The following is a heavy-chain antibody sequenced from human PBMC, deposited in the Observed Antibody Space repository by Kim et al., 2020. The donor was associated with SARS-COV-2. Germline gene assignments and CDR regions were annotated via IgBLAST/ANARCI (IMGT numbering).Heavy chain of an antibody. V-gene: IGHV4-59*09. D-gene: IGHD6-19*01. CDR2: SP. J-gene: IGHJ5*02. Sequence: SPHATPSLKSRVAISVATSKNQFSLKLSSVTAADTAVYYCARGGWNWFDPWGQGTLVTVSS. CDR3: ARGGWNWFDP.